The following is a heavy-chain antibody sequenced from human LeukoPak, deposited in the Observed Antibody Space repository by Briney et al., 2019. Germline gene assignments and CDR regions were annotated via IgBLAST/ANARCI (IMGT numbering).Heavy chain of an antibody. J-gene: IGHJ4*02. V-gene: IGHV4-59*08. CDR1: GGSINSYY. Sequence: SETLSLTCTVSGGSINSYYWSWIRQPPGKGLEWIGDIYYSVSTNYNPSLKSRVTMSLDTSRHQFSLRLSSVTAADPAVYYCARHSRPSTLANCGGDCYPFDFWGREPWSPSPQ. D-gene: IGHD2-21*02. CDR3: ARHSRPSTLANCGGDCYPFDF. CDR2: IYYSVST.